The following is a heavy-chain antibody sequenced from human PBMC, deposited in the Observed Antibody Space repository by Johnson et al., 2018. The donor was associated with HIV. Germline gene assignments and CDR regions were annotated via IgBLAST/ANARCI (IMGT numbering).Heavy chain of an antibody. J-gene: IGHJ3*02. Sequence: VQVVESGGGVVQPGRSLRLSCAASGFTFSSYPMHWVRQAPGKGLEWVAIISYDGGSKYYADSVKGRFTVSRDNSKTTLYLQINSLRPEDTAVYYCARLPSGYSRDDLDIWGQGTMVTVSS. CDR3: ARLPSGYSRDDLDI. D-gene: IGHD5-18*01. V-gene: IGHV3-30*04. CDR2: ISYDGGSK. CDR1: GFTFSSYP.